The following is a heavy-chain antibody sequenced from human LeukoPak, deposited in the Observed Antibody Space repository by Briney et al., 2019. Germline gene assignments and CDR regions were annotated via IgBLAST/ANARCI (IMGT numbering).Heavy chain of an antibody. Sequence: PSETLSLTCAVYGGSFSGYYWSWIRQPPGKGLEWIGEINHSGSTNYHPSLKSRVTISVDTSKNQFSLKLSSVTAADTAVYYCARGIYNSVDYWGQGTRVTVSS. CDR3: ARGIYNSVDY. J-gene: IGHJ4*02. CDR1: GGSFSGYY. V-gene: IGHV4-34*01. D-gene: IGHD6-19*01. CDR2: INHSGST.